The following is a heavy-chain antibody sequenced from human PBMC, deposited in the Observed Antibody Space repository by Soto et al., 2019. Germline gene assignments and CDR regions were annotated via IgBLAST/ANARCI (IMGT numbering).Heavy chain of an antibody. CDR3: AKDQTYYYDSSGYPVRPNQKRFDP. D-gene: IGHD3-22*01. J-gene: IGHJ5*02. Sequence: XGTLALTCTVSGGSISSYYWSGIRQPAGKGLEWIGRIYTSGSTNYNPSLKSRVTMSVDTSKNQFSLKLSSVTAGDTAVYYCAKDQTYYYDSSGYPVRPNQKRFDPWGQGTLVTVSS. V-gene: IGHV4-4*07. CDR2: IYTSGST. CDR1: GGSISSYY.